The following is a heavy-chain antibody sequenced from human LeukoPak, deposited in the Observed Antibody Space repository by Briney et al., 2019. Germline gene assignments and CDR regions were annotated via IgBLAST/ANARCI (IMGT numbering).Heavy chain of an antibody. CDR3: ARGYYDFWSGYFIH. V-gene: IGHV3-23*01. D-gene: IGHD3-3*01. CDR1: GFTFSSYA. Sequence: GGSLRLSCAASGFTFSSYAMSWVRQAPGKGLEWVSAISGSGGSTYYADSVKGRFTISRDNSENTLYLQMNSLRAEGTAVYYCARGYYDFWSGYFIHWGQGTLVTVSS. J-gene: IGHJ4*02. CDR2: ISGSGGST.